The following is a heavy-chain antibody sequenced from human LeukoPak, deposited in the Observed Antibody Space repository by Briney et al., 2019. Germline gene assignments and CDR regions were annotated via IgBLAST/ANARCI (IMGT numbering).Heavy chain of an antibody. V-gene: IGHV3-33*01. CDR3: ARDSRSYYYDSSGYPYYFDY. CDR2: IWYDGSNK. Sequence: GGSLRLSCAAPGFTFSSYGMHWVRQAPGKGLEWVAVIWYDGSNKYYADSVKGRFTISRDNSKNTLYLQMNSLRAEDTAVYYCARDSRSYYYDSSGYPYYFDYWGQGTLVTVSS. J-gene: IGHJ4*02. CDR1: GFTFSSYG. D-gene: IGHD3-22*01.